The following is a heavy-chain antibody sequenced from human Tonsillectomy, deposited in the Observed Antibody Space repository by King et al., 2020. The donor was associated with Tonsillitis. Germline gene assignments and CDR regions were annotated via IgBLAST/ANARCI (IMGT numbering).Heavy chain of an antibody. CDR1: GFTLSSYA. CDR3: ATYYGDAVGYYYGMDV. Sequence: QLVQSGGGVVQPGRSLRLSCAASGFTLSSYAMHWVRQASGKGLEWVAVISYDGSNKYYADSVKGRFTISRDNSKNTLYLQMNSLRAEDTAVYYCATYYGDAVGYYYGMDVWGQGTTVTASS. J-gene: IGHJ6*02. D-gene: IGHD4-17*01. CDR2: ISYDGSNK. V-gene: IGHV3-30*04.